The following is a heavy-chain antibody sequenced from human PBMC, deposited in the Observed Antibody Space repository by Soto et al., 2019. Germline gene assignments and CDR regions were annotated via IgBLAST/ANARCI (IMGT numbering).Heavy chain of an antibody. J-gene: IGHJ4*02. CDR3: ARRGAGYNYDY. CDR2: IFPADSET. D-gene: IGHD5-12*01. V-gene: IGHV5-51*01. Sequence: GESLKISCGASGYSFPAFWIGWVRQMPGKGLEWMGIIFPADSETRYSPSFQGQVTISADKSASTAYLEWSSLRASDTAMYYCARRGAGYNYDYWGQGTLVNVSS. CDR1: GYSFPAFW.